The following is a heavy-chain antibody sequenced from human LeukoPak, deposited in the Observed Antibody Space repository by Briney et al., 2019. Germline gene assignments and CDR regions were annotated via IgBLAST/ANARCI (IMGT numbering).Heavy chain of an antibody. CDR1: GYTFTSYY. J-gene: IGHJ4*02. D-gene: IGHD6-13*01. Sequence: ASVKVSCKASGYTFTSYYMHWVRQAPGQGLEWMGIINPSGGSTSYAQKFQGRVTMTRDMSTSTVYMELSSLRSEDTAVYYCASNGVAAAAKYYFDYWGQGTLVTVSS. V-gene: IGHV1-46*01. CDR3: ASNGVAAAAKYYFDY. CDR2: INPSGGST.